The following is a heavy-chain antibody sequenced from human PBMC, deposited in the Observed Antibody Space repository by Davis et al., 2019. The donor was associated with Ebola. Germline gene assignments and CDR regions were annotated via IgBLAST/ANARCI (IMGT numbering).Heavy chain of an antibody. CDR3: ASLSIAARPIY. V-gene: IGHV4-34*01. D-gene: IGHD6-6*01. J-gene: IGHJ4*02. CDR2: INHSGST. CDR1: GGSFSGYY. Sequence: PSETLSLTCAVYGGSFSGYYWSWIRQPPGKGLEWIGEINHSGSTNCNPSLKSRVTISVDTSKNQFSLKLRSVTAADTAVYYCASLSIAARPIYWGQGTLVTVSS.